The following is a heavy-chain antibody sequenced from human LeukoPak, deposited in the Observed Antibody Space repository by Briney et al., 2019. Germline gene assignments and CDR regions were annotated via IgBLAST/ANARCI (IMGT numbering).Heavy chain of an antibody. Sequence: PGGSLRLSCAASGFTFSSYTMNWVRQAPGKGLEWVGFIRTNTNGGTIEYAASVKARFTISRDDSRSIAYLQMNSLKTEDTAVYYCIRNSGTYRGYGMDVWGQGTTVTVSS. J-gene: IGHJ6*02. CDR1: GFTFSSYT. CDR2: IRTNTNGGTI. D-gene: IGHD1-26*01. CDR3: IRNSGTYRGYGMDV. V-gene: IGHV3-49*04.